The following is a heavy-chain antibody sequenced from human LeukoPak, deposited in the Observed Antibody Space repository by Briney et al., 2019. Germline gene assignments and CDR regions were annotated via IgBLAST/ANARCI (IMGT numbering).Heavy chain of an antibody. J-gene: IGHJ4*02. D-gene: IGHD7-27*01. CDR1: GLTFSSYA. Sequence: GGSLRLSCAASGLTFSSYAMHWVRQAPGKGLEWVAVISYDGSNKYYADSVKGRFTISRDNSKNTLYLQMNSLRAEDTAVYYCARDSDWGSLDYWGQGTLVTVSS. CDR3: ARDSDWGSLDY. V-gene: IGHV3-30*04. CDR2: ISYDGSNK.